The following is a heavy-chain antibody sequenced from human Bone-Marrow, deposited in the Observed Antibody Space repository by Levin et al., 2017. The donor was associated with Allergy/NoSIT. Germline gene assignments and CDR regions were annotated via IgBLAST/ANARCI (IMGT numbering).Heavy chain of an antibody. CDR1: GFTFSSYE. J-gene: IGHJ6*02. Sequence: GGSLRLSCAASGFTFSSYEMNWVRQAPGKGLEWVSYISSSGSTIYYADSVKGRFTISRDNAKNSLYLQMNSLRAEDTAVYYCARDGRGRQQGLWRTPIGNNYGMDVWGQGTTVTVSS. D-gene: IGHD1-1*01. CDR2: ISSSGSTI. V-gene: IGHV3-48*03. CDR3: ARDGRGRQQGLWRTPIGNNYGMDV.